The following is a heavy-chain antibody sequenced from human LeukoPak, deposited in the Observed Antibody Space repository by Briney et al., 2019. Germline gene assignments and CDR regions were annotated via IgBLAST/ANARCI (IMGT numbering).Heavy chain of an antibody. J-gene: IGHJ2*01. CDR2: IYYSGST. D-gene: IGHD5-24*01. CDR1: GGSISSYY. V-gene: IGHV4-59*01. CDR3: AGDGYKTNWYFDL. Sequence: NPSETLSLTCTVSGGSISSYYWSWLRQPPGKGLEWIGYIYYSGSTNYNPSLKSRVTISVDTSKNQFSLKLSSVTAAGTAVYYCAGDGYKTNWYFDLWGRGTLVTVSS.